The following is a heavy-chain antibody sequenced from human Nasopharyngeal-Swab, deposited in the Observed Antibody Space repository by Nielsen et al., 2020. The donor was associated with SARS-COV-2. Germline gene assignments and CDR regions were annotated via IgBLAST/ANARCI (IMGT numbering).Heavy chain of an antibody. J-gene: IGHJ3*02. CDR1: GFTFSNYW. CDR3: AKDGAYDTMIVVVIKGPDFDI. Sequence: GESLKISCAASGFTFSNYWMSWVRQAPGKGLEWVAFIRYDGSNKYYADSVKGRFTISRDNSKNTLYLQMNSLRAEDTAVYYCAKDGAYDTMIVVVIKGPDFDIWGQGTMVTVSS. V-gene: IGHV3-30*02. CDR2: IRYDGSNK. D-gene: IGHD3-22*01.